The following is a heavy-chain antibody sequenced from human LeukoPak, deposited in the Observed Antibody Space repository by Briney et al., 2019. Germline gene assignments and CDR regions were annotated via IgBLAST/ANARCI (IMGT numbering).Heavy chain of an antibody. J-gene: IGHJ4*02. CDR1: GFTVSTNY. Sequence: GGSLRLSCGASGFTVSTNYMSWVRQAPGKGLEWVSIIYSGGSTNYADSVKGRFTISRDNSKNTLYLQMNSLRAEDTAVYYCAKRGCSSTSCNSSGYYFDYWGQGTLVTVSS. CDR2: IYSGGST. V-gene: IGHV3-66*01. CDR3: AKRGCSSTSCNSSGYYFDY. D-gene: IGHD2-2*02.